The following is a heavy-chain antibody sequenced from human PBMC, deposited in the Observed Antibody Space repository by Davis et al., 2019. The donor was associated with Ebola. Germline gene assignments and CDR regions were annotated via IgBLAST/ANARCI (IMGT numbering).Heavy chain of an antibody. V-gene: IGHV1-2*06. CDR3: AREDWSSYDASGYSN. CDR1: GYTFTNYY. CDR2: INPNSGGT. D-gene: IGHD3-22*01. Sequence: AASVKVSCKASGYTFTNYYMHWVRQAPGQGLEWMGRINPNSGGTNYAQKFQGRVTMTRDTSISTAYMELSRLRSDDTAVYYCAREDWSSYDASGYSNWGQGTLVTVSS. J-gene: IGHJ4*02.